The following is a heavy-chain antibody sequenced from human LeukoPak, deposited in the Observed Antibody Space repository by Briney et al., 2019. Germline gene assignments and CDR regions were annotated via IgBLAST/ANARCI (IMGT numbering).Heavy chain of an antibody. V-gene: IGHV3-21*01. D-gene: IGHD3-22*01. CDR1: GFTFSSYS. CDR3: ARDPNYHSSGYYPLDY. Sequence: GGALRLSCAASGFTFSSYSMNWVRQAPGKGLEWVSSISSSSSYIYYADSVKGRFTISRDNAKNSLYLQMNSLRAEDTAVYYCARDPNYHSSGYYPLDYWGQGTLVTVSS. CDR2: ISSSSSYI. J-gene: IGHJ4*02.